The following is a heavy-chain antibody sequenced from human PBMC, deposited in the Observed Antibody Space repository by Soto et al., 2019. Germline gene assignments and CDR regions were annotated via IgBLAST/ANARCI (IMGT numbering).Heavy chain of an antibody. V-gene: IGHV3-30-3*01. J-gene: IGHJ6*02. D-gene: IGHD3-22*01. CDR1: GFTFSSYA. CDR3: ARDGIKENYYDSSGYYGMDV. Sequence: GGSLRLSCAASGFTFSSYAMHWVRQAPGKGLEWVAVISYDGSNKYYADSVKGRFTISRDNSKNTLYLQMNSLRAEDTAVYYCARDGIKENYYDSSGYYGMDVWGQGTTVTVYS. CDR2: ISYDGSNK.